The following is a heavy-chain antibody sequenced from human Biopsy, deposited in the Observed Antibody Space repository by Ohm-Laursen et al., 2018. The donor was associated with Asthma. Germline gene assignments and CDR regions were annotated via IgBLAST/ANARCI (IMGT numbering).Heavy chain of an antibody. J-gene: IGHJ6*02. Sequence: EASVKVSCKASGGMFGNYAISWVRQAPGLGLEWMGGLIPVLGTADYAQMFEGRVTITADESTSTAYMELSSLRSEDTAVYYCARGYSGTDRIVYYYSGMEVWGQGTTVTVSS. CDR3: ARGYSGTDRIVYYYSGMEV. D-gene: IGHD5-12*01. CDR1: GGMFGNYA. CDR2: LIPVLGTA. V-gene: IGHV1-69*13.